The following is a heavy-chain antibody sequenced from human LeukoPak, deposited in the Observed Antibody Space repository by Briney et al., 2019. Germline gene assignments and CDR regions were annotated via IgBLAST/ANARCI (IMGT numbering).Heavy chain of an antibody. V-gene: IGHV1-2*02. D-gene: IGHD2-2*01. CDR3: ASSSKVVPAALDY. CDR1: GYTFTGYY. Sequence: ASVKASCKASGYTFTGYYMHWVRQAPGQGLEWMGWINPNSGGTNYAQKFQGRVTMTRDTSISTAYMELSRLRSDDTAVYYCASSSKVVPAALDYWGQGTLVTVSS. J-gene: IGHJ4*02. CDR2: INPNSGGT.